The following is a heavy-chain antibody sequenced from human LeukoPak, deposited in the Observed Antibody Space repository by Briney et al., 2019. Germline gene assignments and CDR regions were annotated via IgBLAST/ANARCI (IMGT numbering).Heavy chain of an antibody. CDR3: ACPFDY. CDR2: ISSSNSTI. V-gene: IGHV3-48*01. J-gene: IGHJ4*02. Sequence: GGSLRLSCAASGFTLSTYTMNWVRQAPGKGLEWISYISSSNSTIYYADSVKGRFTISRDNAKNSLYLQMNSLRAEDTAVYYCACPFDYWGQGTLVTVSS. CDR1: GFTLSTYT.